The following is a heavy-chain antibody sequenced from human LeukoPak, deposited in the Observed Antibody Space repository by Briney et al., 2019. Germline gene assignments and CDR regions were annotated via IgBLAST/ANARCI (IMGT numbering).Heavy chain of an antibody. D-gene: IGHD6-13*01. CDR2: IYYSGST. J-gene: IGHJ4*02. CDR1: GGSISSGDCY. CDR3: ARGIAALGVVDY. V-gene: IGHV4-30-4*01. Sequence: PSETLSLTCTVSGGSISSGDCYWSWIRQPPGKGLEWIGYIYYSGSTYYNPSLKSRVTISVDTSKNQFSLKLSSVTAADTAVYYCARGIAALGVVDYWGQGTLVTVSS.